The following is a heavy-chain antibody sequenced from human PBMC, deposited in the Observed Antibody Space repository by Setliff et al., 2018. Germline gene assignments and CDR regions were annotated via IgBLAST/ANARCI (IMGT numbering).Heavy chain of an antibody. V-gene: IGHV1-3*01. Sequence: ASVKVSCKASGHTFTSYAMHWVRQAPGQRLEWMGWINAGNGNTKYSQKFQGRVTITRDTSASTAYMELSSLRSEDTAVYYCARDISAAVPAAILYYWGQGTLVTVSS. CDR3: ARDISAAVPAAILYY. CDR2: INAGNGNT. D-gene: IGHD2-2*01. J-gene: IGHJ4*02. CDR1: GHTFTSYA.